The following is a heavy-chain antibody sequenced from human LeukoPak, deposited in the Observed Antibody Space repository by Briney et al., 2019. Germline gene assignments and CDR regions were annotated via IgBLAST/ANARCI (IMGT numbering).Heavy chain of an antibody. CDR2: LPYDGSSK. Sequence: PGGSLRLSCAASGFTLSNYGMHWVRQAPGKGLEWVAFLPYDGSSKYYADSVKGRFIISRDNSKNTLYLQMNSLQTEDTAVYYCAKIYGTPGFWGQGTLVTVSS. J-gene: IGHJ4*02. D-gene: IGHD3-10*01. CDR3: AKIYGTPGF. V-gene: IGHV3-30*02. CDR1: GFTLSNYG.